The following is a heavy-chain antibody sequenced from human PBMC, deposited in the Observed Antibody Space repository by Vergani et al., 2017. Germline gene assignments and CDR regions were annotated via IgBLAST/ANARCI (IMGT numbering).Heavy chain of an antibody. V-gene: IGHV3-33*01. D-gene: IGHD1-14*01. CDR1: GFTFNQYG. CDR2: TWYDGNNK. Sequence: QVQLVESGGGVVQPGRSLRLSCAASGFTFNQYGMHWVRQAPGKGLEWVAVTWYDGNNKQYADSVKGRFTISWDNSKSQMYLQMNSLEDEDTGVYYCARDLRLLYNRFDPWGQGTLVTVSS. J-gene: IGHJ5*02. CDR3: ARDLRLLYNRFDP.